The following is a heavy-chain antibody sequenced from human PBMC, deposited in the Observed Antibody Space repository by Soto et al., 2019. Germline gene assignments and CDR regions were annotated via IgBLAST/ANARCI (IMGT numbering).Heavy chain of an antibody. Sequence: EVQLVESGGGLVQPGGSLRLSCAASGFIFSNYWMHWVRQAPGKGLVWVSRINGDGSYTTYADSVKGRFTISRDNAKNTRYLQMNSLRAEDTAVYYCARGYPGAIAPRLFDSWGQGTLVTVPS. J-gene: IGHJ4*02. CDR1: GFIFSNYW. CDR2: INGDGSYT. V-gene: IGHV3-74*01. D-gene: IGHD6-6*01. CDR3: ARGYPGAIAPRLFDS.